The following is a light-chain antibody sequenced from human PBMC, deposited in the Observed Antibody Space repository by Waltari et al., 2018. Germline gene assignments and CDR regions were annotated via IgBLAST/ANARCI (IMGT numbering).Light chain of an antibody. V-gene: IGKV3-11*01. CDR1: QSIGSY. CDR3: QHRSNWPPS. Sequence: EIVFTQSPATLFLYPGDRATLSCRASQSIGSYLAWYQQKPCLAPSLLIYDASNRAAGIPARFSGSGSGTDFTLTISSLEPEDFAVYYCQHRSNWPPSFGQGTKVEIE. CDR2: DAS. J-gene: IGKJ2*01.